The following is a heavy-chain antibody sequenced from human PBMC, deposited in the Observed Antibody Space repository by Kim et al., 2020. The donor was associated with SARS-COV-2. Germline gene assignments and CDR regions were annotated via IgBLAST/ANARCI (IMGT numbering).Heavy chain of an antibody. J-gene: IGHJ6*02. Sequence: GGSLRLSCAASGFKADGYWLTWVRQAPGKGLEWVANINQDGAEKYYVDSLRGRFTVSRDNTKNSLYLHLNSLRAEDTAVYYCARGSGGIENYYGLDVWRQGTAVTVS. CDR2: INQDGAEK. D-gene: IGHD3-16*01. V-gene: IGHV3-7*01. CDR3: ARGSGGIENYYGLDV. CDR1: GFKADGYW.